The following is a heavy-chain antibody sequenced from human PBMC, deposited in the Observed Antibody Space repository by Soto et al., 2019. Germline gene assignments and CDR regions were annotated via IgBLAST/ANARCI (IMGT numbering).Heavy chain of an antibody. V-gene: IGHV4-34*01. J-gene: IGHJ6*03. D-gene: IGHD3-3*01. CDR2: INHSGST. Sequence: SETLSLTCAVYGGSFSGYYWSWIRQPPGKGLEWIGEINHSGSTNYNPSLKSRVTISVDTSKNQFSLKLSSLTAADTAVYYCARLPRVSIFGVVTSNYYYYMDVWGKGTTVTIS. CDR3: ARLPRVSIFGVVTSNYYYYMDV. CDR1: GGSFSGYY.